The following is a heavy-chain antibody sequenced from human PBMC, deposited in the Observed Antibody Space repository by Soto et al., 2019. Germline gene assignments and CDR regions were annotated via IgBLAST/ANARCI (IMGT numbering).Heavy chain of an antibody. Sequence: SVKVSCKASGGTFSSYAISWVRQAPGQGLEWMGGIIPIFGTANYAQKFQGRVTITADESTSTAYMELSSLRSEDTAVYYCARGGTVYSYYYYYYCMDVWGQGTTVTVSS. CDR3: ARGGTVYSYYYYYYCMDV. D-gene: IGHD4-17*01. CDR1: GGTFSSYA. J-gene: IGHJ6*02. CDR2: IIPIFGTA. V-gene: IGHV1-69*13.